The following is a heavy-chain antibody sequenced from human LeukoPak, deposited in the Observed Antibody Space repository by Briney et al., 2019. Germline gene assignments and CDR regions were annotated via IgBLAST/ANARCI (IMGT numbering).Heavy chain of an antibody. J-gene: IGHJ4*02. CDR1: GYTFTNYY. Sequence: GASVKVSCKASGYTFTNYYIHWVRQAPGQGLEWMGIINPGGRSTSYAQKLQGRVTMTRDTSTSTVYMELSSLRSEDTAVYYCAREIGPIQLHLWGSAFDYWGQGTLVTVSS. CDR2: INPGGRST. CDR3: AREIGPIQLHLWGSAFDY. D-gene: IGHD5-24*01. V-gene: IGHV1-46*04.